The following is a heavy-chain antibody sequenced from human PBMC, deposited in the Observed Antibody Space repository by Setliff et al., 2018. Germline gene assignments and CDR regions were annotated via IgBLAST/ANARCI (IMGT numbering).Heavy chain of an antibody. CDR3: ARDVSDRGWRTFDY. D-gene: IGHD6-19*01. Sequence: GGSLRLSCAASGLSFADYAMSWVRRAPGKGLEWVSVISTSDKGGTTYYADSVKGRFTISRDDSKSTLYLQMNSLRAEDTAVYYCARDVSDRGWRTFDYWGQGILVTVSS. J-gene: IGHJ4*02. CDR1: GLSFADYA. CDR2: ISTSDKGGTT. V-gene: IGHV3-23*01.